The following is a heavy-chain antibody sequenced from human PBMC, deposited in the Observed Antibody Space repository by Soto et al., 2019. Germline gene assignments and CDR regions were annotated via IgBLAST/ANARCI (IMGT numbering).Heavy chain of an antibody. CDR1: GYTFTSYY. CDR3: ARNLATGDY. Sequence: QVQLVQSGAEVKKPGASVKLSCKASGYTFTSYYIHWVRQAPGQGLDWMAIINPNGGSTNYAQKFQGRVTVTRDTSTSTVYMELTSLRSEDTAVYYCARNLATGDYWGQGTLVTVSS. J-gene: IGHJ4*02. D-gene: IGHD1-1*01. CDR2: INPNGGST. V-gene: IGHV1-46*01.